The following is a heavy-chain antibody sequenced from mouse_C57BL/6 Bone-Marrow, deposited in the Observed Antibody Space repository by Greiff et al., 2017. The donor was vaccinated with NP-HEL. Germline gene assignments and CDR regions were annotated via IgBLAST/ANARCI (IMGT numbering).Heavy chain of an antibody. Sequence: VKVEESGPELVKPGASVKISCKASGYAFSSSWMNWVKQRPGKGLEWIGRIYPGDGDTNYNGKFKGKATLTADKSSSTAYMQLSSLTSEDSAVYVCAHYGSSYAMDYWGQGTSVTVSS. V-gene: IGHV1-82*01. CDR2: IYPGDGDT. J-gene: IGHJ4*01. D-gene: IGHD1-1*01. CDR3: AHYGSSYAMDY. CDR1: GYAFSSSW.